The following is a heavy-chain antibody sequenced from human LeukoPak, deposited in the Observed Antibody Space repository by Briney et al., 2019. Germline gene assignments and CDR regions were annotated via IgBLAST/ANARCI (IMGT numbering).Heavy chain of an antibody. CDR1: GFTFSSYW. Sequence: GGSLRLSCAASGFTFSSYWMHWVRQAPGKGLVWVSRINSDGSSTSYAGSVKGRFTISRDNAKNTLYLQMNSLRAEDTAVYYCAITGTTPATIDYWGQGTLVTVSS. CDR3: AITGTTPATIDY. J-gene: IGHJ4*02. V-gene: IGHV3-74*01. D-gene: IGHD1-7*01. CDR2: INSDGSST.